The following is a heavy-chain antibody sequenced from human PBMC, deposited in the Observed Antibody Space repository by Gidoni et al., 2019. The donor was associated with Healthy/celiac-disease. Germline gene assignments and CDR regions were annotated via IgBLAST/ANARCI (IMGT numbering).Heavy chain of an antibody. CDR3: AKARSEYSSSSGFDY. CDR1: GFTFSRYA. CDR2: ISGSGGST. V-gene: IGHV3-23*01. Sequence: EVQLLESGGRLVQPGGSLRLSCASSGFTFSRYAISGVRQAPGKGLEWVSAISGSGGSTYYADSVKGRFTIARDNSKNTLYLQMNSLRAEDTAVYYCAKARSEYSSSSGFDYWGQGTLVTVSS. D-gene: IGHD6-6*01. J-gene: IGHJ4*02.